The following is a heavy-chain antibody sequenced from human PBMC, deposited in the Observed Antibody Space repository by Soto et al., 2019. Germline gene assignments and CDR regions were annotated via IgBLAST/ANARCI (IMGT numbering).Heavy chain of an antibody. V-gene: IGHV4-59*01. Sequence: SETLTLTCTVSGGSISSYYWSWIRQPPGKGLEWIGYIYYSGSTNYNPSLKSRVTISVDTSKNQFSLKLSSVTAADTAVYYCARENRRRGCDPWGQGTLVTVSS. CDR3: ARENRRRGCDP. CDR2: IYYSGST. CDR1: GGSISSYY. J-gene: IGHJ5*02.